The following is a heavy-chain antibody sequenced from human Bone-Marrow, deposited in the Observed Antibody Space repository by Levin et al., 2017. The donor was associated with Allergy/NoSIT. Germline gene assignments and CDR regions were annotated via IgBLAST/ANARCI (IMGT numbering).Heavy chain of an antibody. Sequence: GGSLRLSCAASGFTVSSNYMSWVRQAPGKGLEWVSVIYSGGSTYYADSVKGRFTISRDNSKNTLYLQMNSLRAEDTAVYYCARDKRARYSYGYGVFYYDYGMDVWGQGTTVTVSS. CDR3: ARDKRARYSYGYGVFYYDYGMDV. CDR2: IYSGGST. CDR1: GFTVSSNY. V-gene: IGHV3-53*01. J-gene: IGHJ6*02. D-gene: IGHD5-18*01.